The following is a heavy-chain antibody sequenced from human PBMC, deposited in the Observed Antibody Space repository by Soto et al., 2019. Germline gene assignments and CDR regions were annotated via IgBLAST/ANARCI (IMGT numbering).Heavy chain of an antibody. Sequence: ASVKVSCKASGGTFSSYAISWVRQAPGQGLEWMGGIIPIFGTANYAQKFQGRVTITADKSTSTAYMELSSLRSEDTAVYYCARVAELRNWFDPWGPGPLVTVS. D-gene: IGHD1-26*01. J-gene: IGHJ5*02. V-gene: IGHV1-69*06. CDR1: GGTFSSYA. CDR3: ARVAELRNWFDP. CDR2: IIPIFGTA.